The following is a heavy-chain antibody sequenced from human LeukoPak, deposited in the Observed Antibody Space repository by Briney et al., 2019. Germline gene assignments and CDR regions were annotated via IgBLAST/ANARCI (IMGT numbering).Heavy chain of an antibody. J-gene: IGHJ4*02. CDR1: GYIFTSHK. V-gene: IGHV1-46*01. Sequence: ASVKVSCKTSGYIFTSHKIHWVRQAPGHGLEWMAIIDPNGRTTYAQKFQGRVTMTRDTSTSTVYMELSSLRSEDTAVYYCARDRTEKSFDYWGQGTLVTVSS. CDR3: ARDRTEKSFDY. CDR2: IDPNGRT. D-gene: IGHD2-2*01.